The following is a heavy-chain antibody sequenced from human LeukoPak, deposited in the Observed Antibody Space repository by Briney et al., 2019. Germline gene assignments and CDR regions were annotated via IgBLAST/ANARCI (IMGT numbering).Heavy chain of an antibody. CDR1: DGSINGHY. CDR3: ARGIDAYKVAY. J-gene: IGHJ4*02. CDR2: IHPSGSA. Sequence: SETLSLTCSVSDGSINGHYWNWIRQPPGGGLEWIGCIHPSGSAHYNPSLKNRVTISLDTSSNRFFLNINSVAAADTALYYCARGIDAYKVAYWGQGTLVTASS. D-gene: IGHD5-24*01. V-gene: IGHV4-59*11.